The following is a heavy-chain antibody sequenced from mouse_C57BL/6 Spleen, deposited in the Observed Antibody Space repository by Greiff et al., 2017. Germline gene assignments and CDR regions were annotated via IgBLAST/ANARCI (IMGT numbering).Heavy chain of an antibody. CDR2: IYPYNGVS. CDR3: ARGGTTIVAGENVDY. V-gene: IGHV1-31*01. D-gene: IGHD1-1*01. J-gene: IGHJ2*01. CDR1: GYSFTGYY. Sequence: VQLQQSGPELVKPGASVKISCKASGYSFTGYYMHWVKQSHGHILDWIGYIYPYNGVSSYNQKFKGKATLTVDTSSSTAYMELRSLTSEDSAVYYCARGGTTIVAGENVDYWGQGTTLTVSS.